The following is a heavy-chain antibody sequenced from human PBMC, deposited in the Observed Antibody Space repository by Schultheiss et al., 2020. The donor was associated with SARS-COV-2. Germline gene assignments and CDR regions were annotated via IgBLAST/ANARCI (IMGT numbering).Heavy chain of an antibody. CDR2: IWYDGSNK. Sequence: GESLKISCAASGFTFSSYSMNWVRQAPGKGLEWVAVIWYDGSNKYYADSVKGRFTISRDNSKNTLYLQMNSLRAEDTAVYYCASITVAGTPDYYYGMDVWGQGTTVTVSS. V-gene: IGHV3-33*08. J-gene: IGHJ6*02. CDR1: GFTFSSYS. D-gene: IGHD6-19*01. CDR3: ASITVAGTPDYYYGMDV.